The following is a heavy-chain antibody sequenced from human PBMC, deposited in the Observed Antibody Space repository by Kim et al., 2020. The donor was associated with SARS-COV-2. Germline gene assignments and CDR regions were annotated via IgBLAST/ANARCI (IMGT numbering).Heavy chain of an antibody. Sequence: GGSLRLSCAASGFAFSSFAMHWVRQAPGKGLEWVAVISFDGSSKYHADSVKGRFTISRDNSRDTIYLQMNSLRPEDTALYYCARDGNSGIAVAGVHYYYGVDVWGQGTTVTVS. CDR1: GFAFSSFA. CDR3: ARDGNSGIAVAGVHYYYGVDV. CDR2: ISFDGSSK. J-gene: IGHJ6*02. V-gene: IGHV3-30*04. D-gene: IGHD6-19*01.